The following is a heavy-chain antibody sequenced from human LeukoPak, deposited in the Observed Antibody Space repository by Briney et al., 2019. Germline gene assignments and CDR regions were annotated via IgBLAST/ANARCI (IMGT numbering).Heavy chain of an antibody. CDR3: AKDRSIGTYYTFDS. D-gene: IGHD1-26*01. J-gene: IGHJ4*02. Sequence: GGSLRLSCAASGFTFSSYAMSWVRQAPGKGLEWVSTVSGSGAIAYYTDSDKGRFTISRDNSKNTLYLQMSSLTAKDTAVYYCAKDRSIGTYYTFDSWGQGTLVTVSS. CDR2: VSGSGAIA. CDR1: GFTFSSYA. V-gene: IGHV3-23*01.